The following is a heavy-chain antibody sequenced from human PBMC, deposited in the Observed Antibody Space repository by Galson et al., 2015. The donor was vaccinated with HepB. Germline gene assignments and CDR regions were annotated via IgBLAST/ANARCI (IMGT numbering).Heavy chain of an antibody. CDR3: AKTGPLYFES. CDR2: ISASGGKT. CDR1: GFTLSHYA. Sequence: SLRLSCAVSGFTLSHYAMTWVRQAPGKGLEWVSSISASGGKTYYADPVKGRFIISRDNSKNTVYLQMNSLRAEDTAVYYCAKTGPLYFESWGQGTLVTVSS. V-gene: IGHV3-23*01. J-gene: IGHJ4*02.